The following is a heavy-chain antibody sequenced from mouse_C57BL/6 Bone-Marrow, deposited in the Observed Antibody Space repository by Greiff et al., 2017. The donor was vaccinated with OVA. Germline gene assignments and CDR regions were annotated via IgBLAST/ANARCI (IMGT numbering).Heavy chain of an antibody. V-gene: IGHV1-82*01. CDR1: GYAFSSSW. CDR2: IYPGDGDT. Sequence: VKLQESGPELVKPGASVKISCKASGYAFSSSWMNWVEQRPGKGLEWIGRIYPGDGDTNYNGKFKGKATLTADKSSSTAYMQLSSLTSEDSAVYFCARRGAMDYWGQGTSVTVSS. J-gene: IGHJ4*01. CDR3: ARRGAMDY.